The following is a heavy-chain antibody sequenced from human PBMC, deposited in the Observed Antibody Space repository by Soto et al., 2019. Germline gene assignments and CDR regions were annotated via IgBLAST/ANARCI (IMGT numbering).Heavy chain of an antibody. CDR2: ISYDGSNK. V-gene: IGHV3-30*18. Sequence: QVQLVESGGGVVQPGRSLRLSCAASGFTFSSYGMHWVRQAPGKGLEWVAVISYDGSNKYYADSVKGRFTISRDNSKNTLYLQMNSLRAEDTAVYYCAKVRYYYGSDDSTPSAFDIWGQGTMVTVSS. CDR1: GFTFSSYG. D-gene: IGHD3-10*01. J-gene: IGHJ3*02. CDR3: AKVRYYYGSDDSTPSAFDI.